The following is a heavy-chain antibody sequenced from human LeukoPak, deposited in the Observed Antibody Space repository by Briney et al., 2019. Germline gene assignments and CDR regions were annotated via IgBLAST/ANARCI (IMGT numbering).Heavy chain of an antibody. CDR2: INPSGGST. J-gene: IGHJ4*02. D-gene: IGHD1-26*01. CDR3: ARVWEHLDYDY. CDR1: GYTFTSYY. V-gene: IGHV1-46*01. Sequence: GASVKVSCKASGYTFTSYYMHWVRQAPGQGLEWMGIINPSGGSTSYAQKFQGRVTMTTDTSTSTAYMELRSLRSDDTAVYYCARVWEHLDYDYWGQGTLVTVSS.